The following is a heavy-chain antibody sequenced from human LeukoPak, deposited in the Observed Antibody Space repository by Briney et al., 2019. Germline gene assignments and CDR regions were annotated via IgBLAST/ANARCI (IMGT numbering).Heavy chain of an antibody. CDR3: ARDLHSGAYTFDY. Sequence: GGSLRLSCAASGFTFTRFNMNWVRQAPGKGLELVSSITSSGTYIYYADSVKGRFTISRDNAKNSLYLQMNSLRDEDTAVYYCARDLHSGAYTFDYWGQGTLVTVSS. J-gene: IGHJ4*02. D-gene: IGHD1-26*01. CDR1: GFTFTRFN. V-gene: IGHV3-21*01. CDR2: ITSSGTYI.